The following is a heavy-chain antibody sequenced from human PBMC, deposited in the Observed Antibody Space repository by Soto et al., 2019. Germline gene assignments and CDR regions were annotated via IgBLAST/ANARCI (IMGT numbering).Heavy chain of an antibody. CDR1: GGTFSSYA. Sequence: QVQLVQSGAEVKKPGSSVKVSCKASGGTFSSYAFSWVRQAPGQGLEWMGGIIPGFGATNYAQTFQGRGTITADASTSTAYMELSSLRSEDTAGYYWAGSPEWSYALSQLVITTFAFYWGQGTLVTVSP. V-gene: IGHV1-69*01. CDR3: AGSPEWSYALSQLVITTFAFY. D-gene: IGHD3-22*01. J-gene: IGHJ4*02. CDR2: IIPGFGAT.